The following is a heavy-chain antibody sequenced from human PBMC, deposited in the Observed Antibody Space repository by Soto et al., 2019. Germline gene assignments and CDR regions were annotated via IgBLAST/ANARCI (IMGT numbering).Heavy chain of an antibody. CDR3: ARGQGVAAQH. J-gene: IGHJ4*02. Sequence: LQLQESGSGLVKPSQTLSLTCAVSGGSISSGGYSWSWIRQPPGKGMEWIGYIYHSGSTYYNPSLKSRVTISVDRAKNQFSLKLSSVTAADTDVYYCARGQGVAAQHWGPGTLVTVSS. V-gene: IGHV4-30-2*01. D-gene: IGHD2-15*01. CDR2: IYHSGST. CDR1: GGSISSGGYS.